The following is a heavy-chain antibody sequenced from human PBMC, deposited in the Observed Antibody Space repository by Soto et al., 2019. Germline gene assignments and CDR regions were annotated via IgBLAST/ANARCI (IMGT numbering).Heavy chain of an antibody. Sequence: WASVKVSCKASGFTFTSSAVQWVRQARGQRLEWIGWIVVGSGNTNYAQKFQERVTITRDMSTSTAYMELSSLRSEDTAVYYCAAYYYDSSGYYWFDPWGQGTLVTVSS. J-gene: IGHJ5*02. CDR2: IVVGSGNT. D-gene: IGHD3-22*01. CDR1: GFTFTSSA. V-gene: IGHV1-58*01. CDR3: AAYYYDSSGYYWFDP.